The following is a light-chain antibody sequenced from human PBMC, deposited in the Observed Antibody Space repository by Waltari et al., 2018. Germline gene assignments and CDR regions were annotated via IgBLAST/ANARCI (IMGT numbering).Light chain of an antibody. CDR2: EGS. CDR1: SSDVGNYNF. CDR3: CSYAGSTTFYV. V-gene: IGLV2-23*01. Sequence: QSALTQPASVSGSPGQSITISCTGTSSDVGNYNFVSWYQQHPGKAPKLMIYEGSKRPSGVSNRFSGCKSGNTASLTISGLQAEDEADYYCCSYAGSTTFYVFGTETKVTVL. J-gene: IGLJ1*01.